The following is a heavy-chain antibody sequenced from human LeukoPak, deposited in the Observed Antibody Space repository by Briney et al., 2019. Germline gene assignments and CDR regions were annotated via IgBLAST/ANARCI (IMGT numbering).Heavy chain of an antibody. V-gene: IGHV4-39*07. CDR2: IYYSGST. CDR3: ARDRTWWFDP. CDR1: GGSISSSSYY. J-gene: IGHJ5*02. Sequence: SDTLSLTCTVSGGSISSSSYYWGWIRQPPGKGLGGSRSIYYSGSTYYNPSLKSRFTVSVDTSKNQLSLELSSVNDGDTAVYYCARDRTWWFDPWGQGTLVTVSS.